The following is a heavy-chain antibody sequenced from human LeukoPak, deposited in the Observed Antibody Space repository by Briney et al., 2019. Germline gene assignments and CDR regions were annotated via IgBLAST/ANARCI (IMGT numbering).Heavy chain of an antibody. CDR2: INTSGGST. J-gene: IGHJ4*02. CDR3: ARDNIVVVPAASGKHHNLDY. CDR1: GYTFTSYY. V-gene: IGHV1-46*01. Sequence: GASAKLSCKASGYTFTSYYMHWVRQPPGQGLEWMGIINTSGGSTSYAQKFQGRVTMTRDTSTSTVYMELSSLRSEDTAVYYCARDNIVVVPAASGKHHNLDYWGQGTLVTVSS. D-gene: IGHD2-2*01.